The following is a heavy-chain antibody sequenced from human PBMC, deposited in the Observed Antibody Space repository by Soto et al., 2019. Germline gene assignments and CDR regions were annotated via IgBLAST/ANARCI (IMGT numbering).Heavy chain of an antibody. D-gene: IGHD5-18*01. J-gene: IGHJ4*02. V-gene: IGHV1-46*01. CDR3: ARDEGYSYGYVYYFDY. Sequence: GASGKVSCKASGYTFTSYYMHWVRQAPGQGLERMGIINPSGGSTSYAQKFQGRVTMTRDTSTSTVYMELSSLRSEDTAVYYCARDEGYSYGYVYYFDYWGQGTLVTVSS. CDR1: GYTFTSYY. CDR2: INPSGGST.